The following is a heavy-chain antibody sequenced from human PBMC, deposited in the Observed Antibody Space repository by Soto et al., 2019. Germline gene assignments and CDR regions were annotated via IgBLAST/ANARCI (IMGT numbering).Heavy chain of an antibody. CDR2: IYYSGST. J-gene: IGHJ6*02. V-gene: IGHV4-39*01. Sequence: SATLSLTCTVSGGSISSSSYYWGWIRQPPGKGLEWIGSIYYSGSTHYNPSLKSRVTISVDTSKNQFSLKLSSVTAADTAVYYCARNTVVSLYYYYGMDVGGQGTTVT. CDR1: GGSISSSSYY. CDR3: ARNTVVSLYYYYGMDV. D-gene: IGHD2-2*01.